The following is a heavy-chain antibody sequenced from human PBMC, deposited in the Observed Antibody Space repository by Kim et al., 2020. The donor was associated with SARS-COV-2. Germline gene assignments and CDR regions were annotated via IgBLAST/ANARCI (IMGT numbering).Heavy chain of an antibody. D-gene: IGHD3-22*01. CDR1: GFTFTSYG. V-gene: IGHV3-30*18. CDR2: ISYGGGNK. J-gene: IGHJ4*02. Sequence: GGSLRLSCAASGFTFTSYGMHWVRQAPGKGLEWVALISYGGGNKYYADSVKGRFTISRDTSKNTLYLQMNSLRADDTAVYYCAKGVDYYDSGGYLYYFDYWGQGTLVTVSS. CDR3: AKGVDYYDSGGYLYYFDY.